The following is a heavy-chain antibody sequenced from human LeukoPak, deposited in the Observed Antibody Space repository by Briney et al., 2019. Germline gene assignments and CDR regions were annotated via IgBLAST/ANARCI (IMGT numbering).Heavy chain of an antibody. CDR1: GGSIGSSSYY. D-gene: IGHD3-22*01. J-gene: IGHJ4*02. CDR3: ARGYYDSSGYYQSPIFDY. Sequence: SETLSLTCTVSGGSIGSSSYYWGWIRQPPGKGLEWIGSIYYSGSTYYTPSLKSRVTISVDTSKNQFSLKLNSVTAADTAVYYCARGYYDSSGYYQSPIFDYWGQGTLATVSS. CDR2: IYYSGST. V-gene: IGHV4-39*07.